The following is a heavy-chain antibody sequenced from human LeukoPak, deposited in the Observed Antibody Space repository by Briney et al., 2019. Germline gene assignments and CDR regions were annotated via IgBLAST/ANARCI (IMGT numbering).Heavy chain of an antibody. CDR2: ISAYNGNT. V-gene: IGHV1-18*01. CDR3: ARDGRYYYDSSGYYGGDY. D-gene: IGHD3-22*01. Sequence: ASVKVSCKASRYTFTRYGISWVRQAPGQGLEWMGCISAYNGNTNYAHKLQGRVTMTTDTSTSTAYMELRSLRSDDTAVYYCARDGRYYYDSSGYYGGDYWGQGTLVTVSS. CDR1: RYTFTRYG. J-gene: IGHJ4*02.